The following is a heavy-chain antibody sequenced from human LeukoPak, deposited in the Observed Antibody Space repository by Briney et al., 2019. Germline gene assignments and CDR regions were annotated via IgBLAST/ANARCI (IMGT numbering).Heavy chain of an antibody. CDR3: AREVPGYYYDSR. V-gene: IGHV4-59*11. Sequence: KSSETLSLTCTVSGGSISSHYWSWIRQPPGKGLEWIGYIYYSGSTNYNPSLKSRVTISVDTSKNQFSLKLSSVTAADTAVYYCAREVPGYYYDSRWGQGTLVTVSS. CDR2: IYYSGST. D-gene: IGHD3-22*01. J-gene: IGHJ4*02. CDR1: GGSISSHY.